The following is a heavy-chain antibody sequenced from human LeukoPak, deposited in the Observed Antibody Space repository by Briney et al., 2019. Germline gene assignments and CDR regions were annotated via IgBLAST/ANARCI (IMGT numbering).Heavy chain of an antibody. D-gene: IGHD5-24*01. CDR1: GFTFSSYA. J-gene: IGHJ4*02. CDR2: ISYDGSNK. Sequence: PGGSLRLSCAASGFTFSSYAMHWVRQAPGKGLEWVAVISYDGSNKYYADSVKGRFTISRDNSKNTLYLQMNSLRAEDTAVYYCARDKKQVEMATSLMGYWGQGTLVTVSS. CDR3: ARDKKQVEMATSLMGY. V-gene: IGHV3-30-3*01.